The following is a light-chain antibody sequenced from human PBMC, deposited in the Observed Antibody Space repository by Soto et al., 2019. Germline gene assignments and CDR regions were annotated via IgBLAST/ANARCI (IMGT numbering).Light chain of an antibody. J-gene: IGKJ1*01. CDR1: QSISSW. V-gene: IGKV1-5*03. Sequence: DIQMTQSPSTLCASVGDRVTITGRASQSISSWLAWYQQKPGQAPKLLIYKASSLESGVPSRLSGSGSGTEFTLPIRSLQPDDFATYYCQQYNSWWTFGQGTKVDIK. CDR3: QQYNSWWT. CDR2: KAS.